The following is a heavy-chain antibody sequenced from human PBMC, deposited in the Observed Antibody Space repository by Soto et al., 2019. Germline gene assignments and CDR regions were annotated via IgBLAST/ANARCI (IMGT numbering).Heavy chain of an antibody. J-gene: IGHJ6*03. V-gene: IGHV3-72*01. D-gene: IGHD3-3*01. CDR1: GFTFSDHY. CDR2: TRNKANSYTT. Sequence: GGSLRLSCAASGFTFSDHYMDWVRQAPGKGLEWVGRTRNKANSYTTEYAASVKGRFTISRDDSKNSLYLQMNSLKTEDTAVYYCARASGYDFWSGYNYYYYYMDVWGKGTTVTVSS. CDR3: ARASGYDFWSGYNYYYYYMDV.